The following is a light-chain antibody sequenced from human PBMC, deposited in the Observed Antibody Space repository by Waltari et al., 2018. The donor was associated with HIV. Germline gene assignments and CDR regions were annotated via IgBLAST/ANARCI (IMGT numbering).Light chain of an antibody. CDR2: RNN. J-gene: IGLJ1*01. V-gene: IGLV1-47*01. Sequence: QSLLTQPPSASGTPGQRATTSCSGSSTNIGRNYLYWYRQLPRTAPKLPIYRNNHRLSGVTDRSSGSKAGTSASLAISGLRSEDEADYYCATWNDSLSGYVFGTGTKVTV. CDR1: STNIGRNY. CDR3: ATWNDSLSGYV.